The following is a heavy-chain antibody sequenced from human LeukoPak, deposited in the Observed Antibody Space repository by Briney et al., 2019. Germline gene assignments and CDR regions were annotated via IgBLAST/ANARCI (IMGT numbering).Heavy chain of an antibody. J-gene: IGHJ4*02. D-gene: IGHD5-12*01. CDR2: INHSGST. Sequence: SETLSLTCAVDGGSFSDYYWSWIRQPPGKGLEWIGEINHSGSTNYNPSLKSRVTISVDTSKNQFSLKLSSVTAADTAVYYCARISGYDSALGHYYFDYWGQGTLVTVSS. CDR1: GGSFSDYY. V-gene: IGHV4-34*01. CDR3: ARISGYDSALGHYYFDY.